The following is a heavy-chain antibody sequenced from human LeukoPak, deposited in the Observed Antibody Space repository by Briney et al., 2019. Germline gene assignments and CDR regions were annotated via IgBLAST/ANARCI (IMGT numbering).Heavy chain of an antibody. CDR2: ISSSGSTI. D-gene: IGHD2-2*03. J-gene: IGHJ5*02. CDR1: GFTFSSYE. Sequence: GGSLRLSXAASGFTFSSYEMNWIRQAPGKGLEWVSYISSSGSTIYYADSVKGRFTISRDNAKNSLYLQMNSLRAEDTAVYYCAREYGYCSSTSCYPLNWFDPWGQGTLVTVSS. CDR3: AREYGYCSSTSCYPLNWFDP. V-gene: IGHV3-48*03.